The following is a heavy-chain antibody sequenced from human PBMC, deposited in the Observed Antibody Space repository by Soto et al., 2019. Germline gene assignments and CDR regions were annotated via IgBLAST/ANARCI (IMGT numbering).Heavy chain of an antibody. Sequence: GGSLRLSCAASGFTFEDYAMHWVRQTPGKGLEWVSGISWNSGSLDCADSVKGRFTISRDNAKNSLYLQMNSLRAEDTAMYCCAKDKYISSGPFDYWGQGTLVTVSS. D-gene: IGHD6-13*01. CDR2: ISWNSGSL. CDR3: AKDKYISSGPFDY. V-gene: IGHV3-9*01. J-gene: IGHJ4*02. CDR1: GFTFEDYA.